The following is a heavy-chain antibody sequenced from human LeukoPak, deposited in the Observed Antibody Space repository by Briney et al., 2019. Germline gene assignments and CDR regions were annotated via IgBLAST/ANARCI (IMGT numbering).Heavy chain of an antibody. V-gene: IGHV1-69*04. J-gene: IGHJ5*02. Sequence: ASVKVSCKASGGTFSSYAISWVRQAPGQGLEWMGRIIPILGIANYAQKFQGRVTITADKSTSTAYMELSSLRSEDTAVYYCATISIGAPPNGNWFDPWGQGTLVTVSS. CDR1: GGTFSSYA. CDR2: IIPILGIA. CDR3: ATISIGAPPNGNWFDP. D-gene: IGHD3-9*01.